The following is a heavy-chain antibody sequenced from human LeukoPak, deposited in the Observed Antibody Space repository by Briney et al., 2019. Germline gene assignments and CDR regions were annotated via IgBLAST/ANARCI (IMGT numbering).Heavy chain of an antibody. V-gene: IGHV1-69*10. CDR2: IIPILGTA. D-gene: IGHD3-3*01. CDR3: ARGSYDFWSGYGPHLYDY. J-gene: IGHJ4*02. CDR1: GGTFSSYA. Sequence: SVKVSCKASGGTFSSYAISWVRQAPGQGLEWMGGIIPILGTANYAQKLQGRVTMTTDTSTSTAYMELRSLRSDDTAVYYCARGSYDFWSGYGPHLYDYWGQGTLVTVSS.